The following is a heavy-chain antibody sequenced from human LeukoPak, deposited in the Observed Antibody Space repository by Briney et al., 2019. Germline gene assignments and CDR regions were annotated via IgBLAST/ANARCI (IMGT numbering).Heavy chain of an antibody. D-gene: IGHD6-6*01. Sequence: ASVKVSCKASGYTFTSYGISWVRQAPGQGLEWMGWISAYNGNTNYAQKLQGRVTMTTDTSTSTAYMELRSLRSDDTAVYYCARDRQGRYSSSSGDFDYWGQGTLVTVSS. CDR2: ISAYNGNT. V-gene: IGHV1-18*01. J-gene: IGHJ4*02. CDR3: ARDRQGRYSSSSGDFDY. CDR1: GYTFTSYG.